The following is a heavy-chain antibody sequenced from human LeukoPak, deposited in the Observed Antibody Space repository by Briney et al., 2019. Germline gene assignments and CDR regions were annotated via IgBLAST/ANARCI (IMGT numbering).Heavy chain of an antibody. D-gene: IGHD3-16*01. J-gene: IGHJ6*02. CDR1: GFTFSNYW. Sequence: GGSLRLSCAASGFTFSNYWMSWVRQTPGKGLEWVATINQDGSDKYYVDSVKGRFTISRDNSKNSLYLQMNSLRAEDTAVYYCAKDLLGDRDIFFHYYYYGMDVWGQGTTVTVSS. V-gene: IGHV3-7*01. CDR3: AKDLLGDRDIFFHYYYYGMDV. CDR2: INQDGSDK.